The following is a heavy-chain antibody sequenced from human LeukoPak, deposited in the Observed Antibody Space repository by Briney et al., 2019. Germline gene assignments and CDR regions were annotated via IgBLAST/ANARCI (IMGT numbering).Heavy chain of an antibody. CDR2: IIPMFGTT. V-gene: IGHV1-69*01. CDR1: GDNFRMYA. CDR3: ARDHGVTARPSGY. D-gene: IGHD2-21*02. J-gene: IGHJ4*02. Sequence: SVKVSCKASGDNFRMYAFSWVRQAPGQGLEWMGGIIPMFGTTNYAQRFQGRVTITADESTNTAYMELSSLRSEDTAVYYCARDHGVTARPSGYWGQGTLVTVSS.